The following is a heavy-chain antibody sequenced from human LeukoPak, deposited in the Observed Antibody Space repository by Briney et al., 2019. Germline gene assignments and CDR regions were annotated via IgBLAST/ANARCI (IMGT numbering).Heavy chain of an antibody. CDR1: GGSFSGNY. V-gene: IGHV4-34*01. Sequence: KPSETLSLTCAIYGGSFSGNYWSWIRRPPGKGLEWIGEIDPSGTTNYNPSLKSRVTISGDTSKNQFSLNLTSVTAADTAVYYCAGDTDDYSYMDVWGKGTTVTVSS. CDR3: AGDTDDYSYMDV. D-gene: IGHD3-10*01. CDR2: IDPSGTT. J-gene: IGHJ6*03.